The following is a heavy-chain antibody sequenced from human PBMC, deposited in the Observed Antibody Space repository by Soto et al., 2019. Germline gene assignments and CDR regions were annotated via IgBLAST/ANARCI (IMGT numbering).Heavy chain of an antibody. CDR3: ARGGDPDY. CDR2: LQTDGSHP. CDR1: GFKFDYYW. Sequence: EVQLVESGGGLVQPGGSLRLSCVASGFKFDYYWMHWVRQAPGGGLMWISRLQTDGSHPAYADSVKGRFTISRDNAKNTLYLPMNHLRVEDTAVYYCARGGDPDYWGQGTLVTVSS. V-gene: IGHV3-74*01. D-gene: IGHD2-21*02. J-gene: IGHJ4*02.